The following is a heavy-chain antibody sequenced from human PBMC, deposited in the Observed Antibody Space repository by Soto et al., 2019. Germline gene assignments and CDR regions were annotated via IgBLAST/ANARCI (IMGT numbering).Heavy chain of an antibody. CDR1: GFTFSSYG. CDR2: ISYDGSNK. D-gene: IGHD6-13*01. CDR3: AKPLAAPLTYYYYGMDV. V-gene: IGHV3-30*18. J-gene: IGHJ6*02. Sequence: PGGSLRLSCAASGFTFSSYGMHWVRQAPGKGLEWVAVISYDGSNKYYADSVKGRFTISRDNSKNTLYLQMNSLRAEDTAVYYCAKPLAAPLTYYYYGMDVWGQGTTVTVSS.